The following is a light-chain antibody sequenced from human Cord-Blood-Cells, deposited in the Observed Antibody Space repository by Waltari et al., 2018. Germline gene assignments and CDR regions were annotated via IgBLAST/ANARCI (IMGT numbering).Light chain of an antibody. J-gene: IGLJ2*01. CDR1: SSDAGGYNY. CDR3: SSYTSSSTVV. Sequence: QSALTQPASVSGSPGQSITISCTVTSSDAGGYNYVSWYQQHPGKAPKLMIYDVSNRPSGVSNRFSGSKSGNTASLTISGLQAEDEADYYCSSYTSSSTVVFGGGTKLTVL. CDR2: DVS. V-gene: IGLV2-14*01.